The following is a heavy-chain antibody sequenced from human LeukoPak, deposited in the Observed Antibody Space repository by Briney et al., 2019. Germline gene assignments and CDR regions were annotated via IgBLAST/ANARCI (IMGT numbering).Heavy chain of an antibody. V-gene: IGHV3-53*01. CDR1: GFTVSSNY. D-gene: IGHD3-9*01. CDR3: AREAPPELRYFGWLQGGGAFDI. Sequence: GGSLRLSCAASGFTVSSNYMSWVRQAPGKGLEWVSVIYSGGSTYYADSVKGRFTISRDNSKNTLYLQMNSLRAEDTAVYYCAREAPPELRYFGWLQGGGAFDIWGQGTLVT. CDR2: IYSGGST. J-gene: IGHJ3*02.